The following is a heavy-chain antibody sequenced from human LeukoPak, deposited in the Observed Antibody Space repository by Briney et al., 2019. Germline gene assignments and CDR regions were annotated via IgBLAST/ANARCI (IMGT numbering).Heavy chain of an antibody. Sequence: GASVKVSCKASGYTFDAYYIHWVRQAPGQGLEWMGWINPNSGGTKYEQRFEGRVTMTRDTSISTAYMEMSRLRSDDTAVYYCARDPYGVWYYDILTGYYSQPFDSWGQGTLVTVSS. CDR2: INPNSGGT. CDR3: ARDPYGVWYYDILTGYYSQPFDS. V-gene: IGHV1-2*02. D-gene: IGHD3-9*01. J-gene: IGHJ4*02. CDR1: GYTFDAYY.